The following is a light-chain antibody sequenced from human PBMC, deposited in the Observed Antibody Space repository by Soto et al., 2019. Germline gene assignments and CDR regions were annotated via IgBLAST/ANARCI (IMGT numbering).Light chain of an antibody. CDR2: AAS. V-gene: IGKV1-39*01. J-gene: IGKJ4*01. CDR1: QNIDNF. Sequence: DIQVTQSPSSLSASVGDRVSITCRASQNIDNFLTWYQQKPGKAPKILIYAASTLQSGVPSRFSGSGSGTDFTLTISTLQPEDFATYYCQQTYTTPRTFGGGTRVEIK. CDR3: QQTYTTPRT.